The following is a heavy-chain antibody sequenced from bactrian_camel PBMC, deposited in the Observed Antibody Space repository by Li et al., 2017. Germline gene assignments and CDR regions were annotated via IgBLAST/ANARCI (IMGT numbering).Heavy chain of an antibody. V-gene: IGHV3S53*01. J-gene: IGHJ6*01. D-gene: IGHD7*01. CDR2: VDSTGRT. CDR3: AVEGTGGYCPPGSLPNGY. Sequence: HVQLVESGGGLVQAGGSLRLSCAASGYNFRKYCVAWFRQAPGKEREGVAAVDSTGRTTYADSVKGRFTLHKGNAKNTLTLQMNSLKTEDSAMYYCAVEGTGGYCPPGSLPNGYWDRGTQVTVS. CDR1: GYNFRKYC.